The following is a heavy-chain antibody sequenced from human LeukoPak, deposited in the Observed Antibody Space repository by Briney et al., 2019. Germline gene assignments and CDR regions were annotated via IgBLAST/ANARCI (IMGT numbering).Heavy chain of an antibody. CDR1: EFTFSSHA. D-gene: IGHD5-18*01. Sequence: GGSLRLSCAASEFTFSSHAMIWVRQAPGKGLEWVSSITSTSSDIFYTDSVKGRFTISRDNAKSSLYLQMNSLGAEDTAVYYCARVERSGGGYSYGPQYYFDYWGQGTLVTVSS. J-gene: IGHJ4*02. CDR2: ITSTSSDI. CDR3: ARVERSGGGYSYGPQYYFDY. V-gene: IGHV3-21*01.